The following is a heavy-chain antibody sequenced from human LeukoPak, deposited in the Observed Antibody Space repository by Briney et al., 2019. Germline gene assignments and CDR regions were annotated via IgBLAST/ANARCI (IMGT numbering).Heavy chain of an antibody. V-gene: IGHV3-74*01. D-gene: IGHD3-22*01. J-gene: IGHJ4*02. CDR2: INSDGSST. Sequence: GGSLRLSCAASGFTFSSYWMHWVRQAPGKGLVWVSRINSDGSSTSYADSVKGRFTISGDNAKNTLYLQMNSLRAEDTAVYYCARDCNYYDSSGYYPTFDYWGQGTLVTVSS. CDR1: GFTFSSYW. CDR3: ARDCNYYDSSGYYPTFDY.